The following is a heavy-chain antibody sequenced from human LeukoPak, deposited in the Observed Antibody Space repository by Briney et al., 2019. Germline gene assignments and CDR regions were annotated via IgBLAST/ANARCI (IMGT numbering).Heavy chain of an antibody. J-gene: IGHJ4*02. CDR2: INHSGST. V-gene: IGHV4-34*01. CDR1: GGSFSGYY. D-gene: IGHD6-6*01. CDR3: ARLSEKLNLFSSSSGFDY. Sequence: SETLPLTCAVYGGSFSGYYWSWIRQPPGKGLEWIGEINHSGSTNYNPSLKSRVTISVDTSKNHLSLRLSSVTAADTAVYYCARLSEKLNLFSSSSGFDYWGQGTLVTVSS.